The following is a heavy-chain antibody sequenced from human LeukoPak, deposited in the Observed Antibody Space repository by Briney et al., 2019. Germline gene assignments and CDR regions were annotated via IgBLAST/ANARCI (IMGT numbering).Heavy chain of an antibody. D-gene: IGHD5-18*01. V-gene: IGHV1-46*01. CDR1: GYTFTDYY. Sequence: GASVKVSCKASGYTFTDYYIHWVRQAPGQGLEWMGIINPGGGSTSYAQKFEGRVTMTRDMSTSTVYAELSSLRSDDTAVYYCARARDRDTANYYYMDVWGKGTTVTVSS. CDR2: INPGGGST. CDR3: ARARDRDTANYYYMDV. J-gene: IGHJ6*03.